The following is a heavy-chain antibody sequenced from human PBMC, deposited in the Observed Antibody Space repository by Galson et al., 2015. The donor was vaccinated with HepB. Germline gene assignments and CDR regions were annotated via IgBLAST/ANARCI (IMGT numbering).Heavy chain of an antibody. D-gene: IGHD3-3*01. Sequence: SVKVSCKASGYTFTSYGISWVRQAPGQGLEWMGWISAYNGNTNYAQKLQGRVTMTTDTSTSTAYMELRSLRSDDTAVYYCARVYTIFGVVIGDHDYFDYWGQGTLVTVSS. CDR3: ARVYTIFGVVIGDHDYFDY. CDR2: ISAYNGNT. J-gene: IGHJ4*02. V-gene: IGHV1-18*01. CDR1: GYTFTSYG.